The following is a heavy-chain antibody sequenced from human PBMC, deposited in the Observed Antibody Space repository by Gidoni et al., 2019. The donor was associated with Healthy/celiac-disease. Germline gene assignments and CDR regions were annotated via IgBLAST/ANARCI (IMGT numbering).Heavy chain of an antibody. CDR2: INHSGST. J-gene: IGHJ4*02. V-gene: IGHV4-34*01. D-gene: IGHD3-16*02. Sequence: QMQLQQWGAGLLKPSETLSLTCAVYGGSFRGYYWSWIRQPPGKGLEWIGEINHSGSTNYNPSLKTRVTISVDTSKNQFSLNLSSVTAADTAVYYCARKYYVWGSYRYKTQTYFDYWGQGTLVTVSS. CDR3: ARKYYVWGSYRYKTQTYFDY. CDR1: GGSFRGYY.